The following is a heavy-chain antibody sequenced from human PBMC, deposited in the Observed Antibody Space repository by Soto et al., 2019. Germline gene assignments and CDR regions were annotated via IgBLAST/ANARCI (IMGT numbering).Heavy chain of an antibody. CDR2: IFSSGST. Sequence: SETLSLSCTVSGGSINTFYWSWVRQPAWKGLEWIGRIFSSGSTSFNPSLESRVAMSVDTSKNHFSLNLSSVTAADMAVYYCAREGSYSAYNFAHGIQLWSFDFWGQGALVTVSS. J-gene: IGHJ4*02. D-gene: IGHD5-12*01. V-gene: IGHV4-4*07. CDR3: AREGSYSAYNFAHGIQLWSFDF. CDR1: GGSINTFY.